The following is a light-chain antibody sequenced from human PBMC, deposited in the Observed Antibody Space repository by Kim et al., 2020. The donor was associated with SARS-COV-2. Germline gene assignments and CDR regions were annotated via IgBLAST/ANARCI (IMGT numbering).Light chain of an antibody. CDR1: QSVSSY. CDR3: QKRSNWPLT. Sequence: EIVLTQSPATLSLSPGERVTLSCRASQSVSSYLAWYQQKPGQAPRLLIYDASNRATGIPARFSGSGSGTDFTLTISSLEPEDFAVYYCQKRSNWPLTFGGGTKVEIK. J-gene: IGKJ4*01. CDR2: DAS. V-gene: IGKV3-11*01.